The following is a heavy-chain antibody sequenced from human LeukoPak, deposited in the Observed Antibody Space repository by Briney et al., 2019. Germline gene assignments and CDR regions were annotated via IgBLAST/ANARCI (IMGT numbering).Heavy chain of an antibody. J-gene: IGHJ4*02. CDR3: VRSTAHFDY. D-gene: IGHD5/OR15-5a*01. CDR2: ISWNSGSI. Sequence: PGGSLRLSCAASGFTFDDYAMHWVRQAPGKGLEWVSGISWNSGSIGYADSVKGRFTISRDDAENSLYLQMSSLRAEDTAVYHCVRSTAHFDYWGQGTPVTVSS. CDR1: GFTFDDYA. V-gene: IGHV3-9*01.